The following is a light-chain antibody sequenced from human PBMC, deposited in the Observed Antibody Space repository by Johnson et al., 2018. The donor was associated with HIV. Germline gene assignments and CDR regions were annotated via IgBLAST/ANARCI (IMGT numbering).Light chain of an antibody. CDR2: AND. CDR1: NSNIGNNY. J-gene: IGLJ1*01. V-gene: IGLV1-51*01. CDR3: GTWDTILQTFV. Sequence: QSVLTQPPSVSAAPGQKVTISCSGSNSNIGNNYVSWYQQLPGTAPKLLISANDKRPSGIPDRFSGSKSGTSATLGIAGLQTGDEADYFCGTWDTILQTFVFGTGTEVSVL.